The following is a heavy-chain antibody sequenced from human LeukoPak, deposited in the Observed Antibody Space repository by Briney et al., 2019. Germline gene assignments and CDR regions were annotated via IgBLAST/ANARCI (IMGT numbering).Heavy chain of an antibody. CDR3: ARAPGGAFDY. V-gene: IGHV3-48*03. D-gene: IGHD3-16*01. Sequence: GGSLRLSCAASGFTFSSYEMNWVRQAPGKGMMCVSFLCTSCTPISYAPSVKSRFTISRYNAKNSLYLQMNSLRAEDTAVYYCARAPGGAFDYWGQGTLVTVSS. CDR1: GFTFSSYE. J-gene: IGHJ4*02. CDR2: LCTSCTPI.